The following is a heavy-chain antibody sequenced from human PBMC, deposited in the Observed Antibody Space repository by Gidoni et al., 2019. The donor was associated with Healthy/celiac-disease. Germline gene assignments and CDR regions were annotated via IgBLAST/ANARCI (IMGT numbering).Heavy chain of an antibody. Sequence: VQLVQSGAEVKKPGSSVKVSCKPSGGTFSSYAISWVRQAPGQGLEWMGGIIPIFGTANYAQKFQGRVTITADESTSTAYMELSSLRSEDTAVYYCARAMVRGVPSYYYGMDVWGQGTTVTVSS. D-gene: IGHD3-10*01. CDR3: ARAMVRGVPSYYYGMDV. CDR2: IIPIFGTA. V-gene: IGHV1-69*01. J-gene: IGHJ6*02. CDR1: GGTFSSYA.